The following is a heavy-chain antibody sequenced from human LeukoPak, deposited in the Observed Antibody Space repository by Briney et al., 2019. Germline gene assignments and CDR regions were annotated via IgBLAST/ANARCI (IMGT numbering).Heavy chain of an antibody. CDR2: MNPNSGNT. CDR3: ARAQIGYDILTGYYTLFDY. D-gene: IGHD3-9*01. Sequence: ASVKVSCKASGYTFTSYDINWVRQATGQGLEWMGWMNPNSGNTGYAQKFQGRVTMTRNTSISTAYMELSSLRSEDTAVYYCARAQIGYDILTGYYTLFDYWGQGTLVTVSS. J-gene: IGHJ4*02. CDR1: GYTFTSYD. V-gene: IGHV1-8*01.